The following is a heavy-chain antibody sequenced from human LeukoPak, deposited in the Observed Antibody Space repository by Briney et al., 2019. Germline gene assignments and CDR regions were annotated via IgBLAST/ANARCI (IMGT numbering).Heavy chain of an antibody. CDR2: IIPIFGTA. CDR3: VRPDPYYYYGMDV. V-gene: IGHV1-69*13. CDR1: GGTFSSYA. J-gene: IGHJ6*02. Sequence: SVKVSCKASGGTFSSYAISWVRQAPGEGLECLGGIIPIFGTANYAQKFQGRVTITADESTSTAYMELSSLRSEDTAVYYCVRPDPYYYYGMDVWGQGTTVTVSS.